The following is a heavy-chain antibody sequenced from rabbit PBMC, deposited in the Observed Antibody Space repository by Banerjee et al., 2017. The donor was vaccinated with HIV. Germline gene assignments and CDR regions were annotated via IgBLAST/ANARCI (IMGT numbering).Heavy chain of an antibody. CDR1: GFSFSSSYY. CDR2: IYAGSSGRT. J-gene: IGHJ4*01. CDR3: ARSLAGYAGVGYATIYHL. Sequence: QEQLVESGGGLVQPEGSLTLTCTASGFSFSSSYYMCWVRQAPGKGLEWIACIYAGSSGRTYYASWAKGRFTVSKTSSTTVTLQVTSLTAADTATYFCARSLAGYAGVGYATIYHLWGPGTLVTVS. V-gene: IGHV1S45*01. D-gene: IGHD4-2*01.